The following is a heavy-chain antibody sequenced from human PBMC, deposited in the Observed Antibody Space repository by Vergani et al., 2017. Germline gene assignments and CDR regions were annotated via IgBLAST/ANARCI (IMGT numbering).Heavy chain of an antibody. Sequence: QVQLQESGPGLVKPSETLSLTCAVSGYSISSGYYLGWIRQPPGKGLEWIGSIYHSGSTYYNPSLKSRVTITVDTSKNQFSLKLSSVTAADTAVYYCARRPFGRATSWFDPWGQGTLVTVSS. CDR1: GYSISSGYY. D-gene: IGHD1-26*01. V-gene: IGHV4-38-2*01. CDR2: IYHSGST. CDR3: ARRPFGRATSWFDP. J-gene: IGHJ5*02.